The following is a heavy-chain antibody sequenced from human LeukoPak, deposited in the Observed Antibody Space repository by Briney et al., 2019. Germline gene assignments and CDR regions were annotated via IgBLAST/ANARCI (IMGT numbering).Heavy chain of an antibody. V-gene: IGHV3-23*01. CDR1: GFTFSIYA. CDR2: ISGSGGST. Sequence: GGSLRLSCAASGFTFSIYAMSWVRQAPGKGLEWVSAISGSGGSTYYADSVKGRFTISRDNSKNTLYLQMNSLRAEDTAVYYCAKGYYDSSGSSYFDYWGQGTLVTVSS. CDR3: AKGYYDSSGSSYFDY. J-gene: IGHJ4*02. D-gene: IGHD3-22*01.